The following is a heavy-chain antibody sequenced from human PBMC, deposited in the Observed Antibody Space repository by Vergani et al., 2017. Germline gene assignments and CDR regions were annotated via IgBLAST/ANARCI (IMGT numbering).Heavy chain of an antibody. CDR2: ISYDGSNK. CDR1: GFTFSSYA. CDR3: ARDLGGGGYSYEVGGY. V-gene: IGHV3-30*07. Sequence: VQLVESGGGLVKPGGSLRLSCAASGFTFSSYAMHWVRQAPGKGLEWVAVISYDGSNKYYADSVKGRFTISRDNAKNSLYLQMNSLRAEDTAVYYCARDLGGGGYSYEVGGYWGQGTLVTVSS. J-gene: IGHJ4*02. D-gene: IGHD5-18*01.